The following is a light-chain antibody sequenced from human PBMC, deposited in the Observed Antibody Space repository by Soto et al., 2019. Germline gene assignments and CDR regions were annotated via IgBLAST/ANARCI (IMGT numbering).Light chain of an antibody. V-gene: IGKV3-15*01. CDR3: HQYNDWPPEGT. J-gene: IGKJ3*01. Sequence: EIVMTQSPATLSVSPGERATLSCTASQNVNTNLAWYQQKPGQAPRLLISGASSGATGIPARFSGSGSGREFTLTISSLQSEDSAVYYCHQYNDWPPEGTFGPGTKVDIK. CDR2: GAS. CDR1: QNVNTN.